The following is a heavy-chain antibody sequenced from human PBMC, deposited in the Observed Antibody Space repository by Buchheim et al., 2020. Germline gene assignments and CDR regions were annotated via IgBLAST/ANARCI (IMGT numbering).Heavy chain of an antibody. V-gene: IGHV4-39*01. CDR1: GGSISSSSYY. D-gene: IGHD3-3*01. CDR3: ARHYYDFWSGYLELNWFDP. CDR2: IYYSGST. J-gene: IGHJ5*02. Sequence: QLQLQESGPGLVKPSETLSLTCTVSGGSISSSSYYWGWIRQPPGKGLEWIGSIYYSGSTYYNPSLKSRVPISVDTSKNQFSLKLSSVTAADTAVYYCARHYYDFWSGYLELNWFDPWGQGTL.